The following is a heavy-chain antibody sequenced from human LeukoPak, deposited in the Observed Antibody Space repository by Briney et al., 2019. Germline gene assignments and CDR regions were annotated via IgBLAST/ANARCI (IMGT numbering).Heavy chain of an antibody. V-gene: IGHV3-7*01. CDR2: INLGGSAS. Sequence: GGSLRLSCAASGFSISDYWMSWVRQVPGKGLEWVATINLGGSASLYVDSVKGRFTITRDNARNSLSLQMSSLKVEDTAIYYCAAWGLHNFWGQGTLVAVSS. CDR1: GFSISDYW. D-gene: IGHD7-27*01. CDR3: AAWGLHNF. J-gene: IGHJ4*02.